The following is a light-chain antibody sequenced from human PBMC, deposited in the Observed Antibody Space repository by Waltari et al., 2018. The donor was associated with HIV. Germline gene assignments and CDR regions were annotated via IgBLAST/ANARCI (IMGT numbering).Light chain of an antibody. CDR1: QSVGSN. CDR2: GAS. CDR3: QQYNNWPPWT. J-gene: IGKJ1*01. Sequence: EIVMTQSPATLSVSPGERATLSCRASQSVGSNLAWYQHKPGQAPRLLIYGASTRATGIPTRFSGSWSGTEFTLTISSLQSEDFAVYYCQQYNNWPPWTFGQGTKVEIK. V-gene: IGKV3-15*01.